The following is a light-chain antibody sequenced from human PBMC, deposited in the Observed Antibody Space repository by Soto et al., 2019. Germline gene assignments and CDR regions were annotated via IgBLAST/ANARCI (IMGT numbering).Light chain of an antibody. Sequence: QSVLTQPPSASGTPGQRVTISCSGSSSNIGSRAVNWYQQLPGTAPKLLVYRDNQRPSGVPDRFFGSKSGTSASLAISGLQSEDEADYYCSTWDDSLNGQVFGGGTKLT. CDR1: SSNIGSRA. V-gene: IGLV1-44*01. J-gene: IGLJ2*01. CDR2: RDN. CDR3: STWDDSLNGQV.